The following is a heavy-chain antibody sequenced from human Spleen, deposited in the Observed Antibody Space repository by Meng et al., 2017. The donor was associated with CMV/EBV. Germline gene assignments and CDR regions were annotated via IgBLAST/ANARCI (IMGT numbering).Heavy chain of an antibody. J-gene: IGHJ4*02. CDR1: GFSFSSYW. D-gene: IGHD6-19*01. Sequence: GGSLRLSCAASGFSFSSYWMSWVRQAPGKGLEWVATIKSDGSQKHYVDSVKGRFTISRDNSKNTLYLQMNSLRAEDTAVYYCARVHSSGWHFDYWGQGTLVTVSS. CDR3: ARVHSSGWHFDY. V-gene: IGHV3-7*01. CDR2: IKSDGSQK.